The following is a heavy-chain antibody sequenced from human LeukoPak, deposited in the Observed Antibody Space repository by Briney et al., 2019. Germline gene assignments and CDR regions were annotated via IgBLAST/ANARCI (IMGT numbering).Heavy chain of an antibody. J-gene: IGHJ4*02. D-gene: IGHD4-23*01. CDR1: GYTFSSYT. CDR2: IIPILGIA. CDR3: ARGSPTTVVTRFDY. V-gene: IGHV1-69*02. Sequence: SVKVSCKASGYTFSSYTISWERQAPGQGLEWMGRIIPILGIANYAQKFQGRVTITADKSTSTAYMELSSLRSEDTAVYYCARGSPTTVVTRFDYWGQGTLVTVSS.